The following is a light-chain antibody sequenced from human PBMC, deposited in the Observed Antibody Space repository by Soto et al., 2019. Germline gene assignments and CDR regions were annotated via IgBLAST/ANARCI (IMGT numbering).Light chain of an antibody. CDR3: QQRSRWPLT. J-gene: IGKJ4*01. V-gene: IGKV3-11*01. CDR1: QSVSTY. CDR2: DTS. Sequence: EIVLTQSPATLSLSPGERATLSCRASQSVSTYLAWYQQKAGQPPRLLIYDTSNRATGTPARFSGSGSETDFTLTISSLEPEDVAVYYCQQRSRWPLTFGGGTKVEIK.